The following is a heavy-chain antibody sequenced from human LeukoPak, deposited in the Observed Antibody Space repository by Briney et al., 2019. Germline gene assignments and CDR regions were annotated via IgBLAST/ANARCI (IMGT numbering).Heavy chain of an antibody. CDR1: GYSFTSYW. CDR2: IYPGDSDT. D-gene: IGHD3-10*01. CDR3: TRPKMVTMVRGVISPDAFDI. V-gene: IGHV5-51*01. J-gene: IGHJ3*02. Sequence: GESLKISCKGSGYSFTSYWIGWVRQMPGKGLEWMGIIYPGDSDTRYSPSSQGQVTISADKSISTTYLQWSSLKASDTAMYYCTRPKMVTMVRGVISPDAFDIWGQGTMVTVSS.